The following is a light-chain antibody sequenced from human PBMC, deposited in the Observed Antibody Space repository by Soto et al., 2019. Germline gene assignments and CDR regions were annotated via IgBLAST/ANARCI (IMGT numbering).Light chain of an antibody. Sequence: DIQMTQSPSSLSASVGDRVTITCRASQGISNYLAWYQQKPGKVPKLLIYSASTLQYGVPSRFSGSGSGTDFPLTISSLQPEDVATYYCQKYNSSPWTFGQGTKVEIK. CDR1: QGISNY. CDR3: QKYNSSPWT. V-gene: IGKV1-27*01. J-gene: IGKJ1*01. CDR2: SAS.